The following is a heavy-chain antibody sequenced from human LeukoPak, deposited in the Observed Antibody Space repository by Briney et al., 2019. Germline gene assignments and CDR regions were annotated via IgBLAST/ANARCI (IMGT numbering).Heavy chain of an antibody. CDR1: GFIFSTYN. CDR3: VRRDSGGYCFDY. CDR2: ISTGSNHT. Sequence: PGGSLRLSCAAPGFIFSTYNMNWVRQAPGKGLEWVSSISTGSNHTFYADSVKGRFTISRENAKNSLYLQMNSLRAEDTAVYYCVRRDSGGYCFDYWGQGTLVTVSS. V-gene: IGHV3-21*06. J-gene: IGHJ4*02. D-gene: IGHD3-22*01.